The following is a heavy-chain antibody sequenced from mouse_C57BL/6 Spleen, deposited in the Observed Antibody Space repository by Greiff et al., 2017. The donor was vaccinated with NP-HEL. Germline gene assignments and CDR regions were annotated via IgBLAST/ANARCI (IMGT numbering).Heavy chain of an antibody. V-gene: IGHV1-82*01. CDR1: GYAFSSSW. CDR2: IYPGDGDT. J-gene: IGHJ1*03. Sequence: VQLQQSGPELVKPGASVKISCKASGYAFSSSWMNWVKQRPGKGLEWIGRIYPGDGDTNYNGKFKGKATLTADKSSSTAYMQLSSLTSEDSAVYFCARRGDYYGSSYEYFDVWGTGTTVTVSS. D-gene: IGHD1-1*01. CDR3: ARRGDYYGSSYEYFDV.